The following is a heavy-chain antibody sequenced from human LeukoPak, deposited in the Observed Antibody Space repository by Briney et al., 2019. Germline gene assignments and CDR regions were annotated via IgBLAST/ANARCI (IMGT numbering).Heavy chain of an antibody. CDR2: INPNSGGT. Sequence: ASVKVSCKASGYTFTGYYMHWVRQAPGQGLEWMGWINPNSGGTNYAQKFQGRATMTRDTSISTAYMELSRLRSDDTAVYYCARSAGYPYWFDPWGQGTLVTVSS. D-gene: IGHD2-15*01. J-gene: IGHJ5*02. V-gene: IGHV1-2*02. CDR1: GYTFTGYY. CDR3: ARSAGYPYWFDP.